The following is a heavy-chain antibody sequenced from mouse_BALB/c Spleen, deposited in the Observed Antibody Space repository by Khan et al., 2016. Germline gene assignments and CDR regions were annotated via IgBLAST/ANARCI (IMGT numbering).Heavy chain of an antibody. CDR1: GFTFTDYY. Sequence: EVELEESGGGLVQPGDSLRLTCAISGFTFTDYYISCVSQPPGKALDWLGVSRPKGKGDNTELNAPVQGRFPISNDNSPSILYPQMNNLRAEDSATYYCARYIVALWYFDYWGAGTTVTVSS. CDR3: ARYIVALWYFDY. J-gene: IGHJ1*01. CDR2: SRPKGKGDNT. V-gene: IGHV7-3*02.